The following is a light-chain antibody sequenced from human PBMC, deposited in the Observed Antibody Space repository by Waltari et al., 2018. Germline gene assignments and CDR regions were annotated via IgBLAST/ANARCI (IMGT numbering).Light chain of an antibody. CDR3: SSYAGIKNLKV. CDR2: EVT. CDR1: SSDVGGYDY. J-gene: IGLJ2*01. Sequence: TSSDVGGYDYVSWYQQYPGKAPRLMIYEVTKRPSGVPDRFSGSKSGNTASLTVSGLQAEDEADYYCSSYAGIKNLKVFGGGTKLTVL. V-gene: IGLV2-8*01.